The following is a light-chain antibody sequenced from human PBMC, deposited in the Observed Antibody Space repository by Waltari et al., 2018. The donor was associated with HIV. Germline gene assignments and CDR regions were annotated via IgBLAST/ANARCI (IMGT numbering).Light chain of an antibody. CDR1: SSDIGSYNL. Sequence: QSALTQPASVSESLGQSITISCTGTSSDIGSYNLVSWYQQYPGKAPKVIIYDVNKWPSGVSHRFSGFKAANTASLTISGLQAEDEADYYCCSYAGSPTFVIFGGGTKVTVL. CDR3: CSYAGSPTFVI. J-gene: IGLJ2*01. V-gene: IGLV2-23*02. CDR2: DVN.